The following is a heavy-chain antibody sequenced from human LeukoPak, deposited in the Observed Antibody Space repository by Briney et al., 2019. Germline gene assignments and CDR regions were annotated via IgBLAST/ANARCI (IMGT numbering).Heavy chain of an antibody. V-gene: IGHV1-8*01. CDR1: GYTFTSYD. CDR3: ARTYCSGGSCPFDY. D-gene: IGHD2-15*01. J-gene: IGHJ4*02. CDR2: MNPNSGNT. Sequence: ASVKVSCKASGYTFTSYDINWVRQATGQGLEWMGWMNPNSGNTGYAQKFQGRVTMTTDTSTSTAYMELRSLRSDDTAVYYCARTYCSGGSCPFDYWGQGTLVTVSS.